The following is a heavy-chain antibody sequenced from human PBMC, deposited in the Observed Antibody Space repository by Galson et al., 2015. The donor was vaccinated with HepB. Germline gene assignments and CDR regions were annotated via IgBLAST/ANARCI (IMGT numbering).Heavy chain of an antibody. J-gene: IGHJ4*02. D-gene: IGHD4-23*01. CDR2: ISTYNGDT. CDR3: ARGNTVVTPVDY. Sequence: VKVSCKASGYTFTTYGISWVRQAPGQGLEWMGWISTYNGDTNYAQNLQGRVTMTTDKSTGTTYMELRSLRSDDTALYYCARGNTVVTPVDYWGQGTLVTVSS. CDR1: GYTFTTYG. V-gene: IGHV1-18*01.